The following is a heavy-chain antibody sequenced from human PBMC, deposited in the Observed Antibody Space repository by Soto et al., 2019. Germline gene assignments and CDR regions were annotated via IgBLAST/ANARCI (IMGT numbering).Heavy chain of an antibody. D-gene: IGHD2-2*01. CDR3: ARGVVPAAMGYYYYYMDV. V-gene: IGHV1-8*01. J-gene: IGHJ6*03. Sequence: ASVKVSCKASGYTFTSYDINWVRQATGQGLEWMGWMNPNSGNTGYAQKFQGRVTMTRNTSISTAYMELSSLRSEDTAVYYCARGVVPAAMGYYYYYMDVCGKGTTVTVSS. CDR1: GYTFTSYD. CDR2: MNPNSGNT.